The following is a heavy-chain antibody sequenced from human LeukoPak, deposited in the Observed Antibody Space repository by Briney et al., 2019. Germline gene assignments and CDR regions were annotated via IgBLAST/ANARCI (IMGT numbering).Heavy chain of an antibody. CDR2: IYYSGST. Sequence: SETLSLTCTVSGGSISSSSYYWGWIRQPPGKGLEWIGSIYYSGSTYYNPSLKSRVTISVDTSKNQFSLKLSSVTAADTAVYYCARVFVVVVPAASNWFDPWGQGTLVTVSS. CDR3: ARVFVVVVPAASNWFDP. CDR1: GGSISSSSYY. D-gene: IGHD2-2*01. J-gene: IGHJ5*02. V-gene: IGHV4-39*07.